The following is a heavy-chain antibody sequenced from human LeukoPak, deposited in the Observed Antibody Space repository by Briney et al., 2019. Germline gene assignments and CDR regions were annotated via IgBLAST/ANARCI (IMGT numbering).Heavy chain of an antibody. D-gene: IGHD1-26*01. CDR1: GSSFTSYW. J-gene: IGHJ4*02. Sequence: GAPLQISFQASGSSFTSYWIGWVRPMPGKGLEWMGIIYPGDSDTRYSPSFQGQVTISADKSISTAYLQWSSLKASDTAMYYCARQYSGSYLVDYWGQGTLVTVSS. CDR3: ARQYSGSYLVDY. CDR2: IYPGDSDT. V-gene: IGHV5-51*01.